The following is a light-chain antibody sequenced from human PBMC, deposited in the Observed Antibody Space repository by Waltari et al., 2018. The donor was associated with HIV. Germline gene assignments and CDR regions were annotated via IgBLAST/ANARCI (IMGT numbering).Light chain of an antibody. J-gene: IGLJ2*01. CDR2: DVD. CDR1: SSDVGGYNY. CDR3: SSYTTSSTL. Sequence: QSALTQPASVSGSPGQSITISCTGTSSDVGGYNYVSWYQQHPGKAPKLVIYDVDKRPSEISYRFSGSKSGNTASLTISGLQAEDEADYYCSSYTTSSTLFGGGTKLTVL. V-gene: IGLV2-14*01.